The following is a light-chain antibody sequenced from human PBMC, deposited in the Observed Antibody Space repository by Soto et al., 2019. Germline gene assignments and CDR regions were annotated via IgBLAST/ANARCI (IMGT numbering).Light chain of an antibody. Sequence: EIGLTQSPGTLSLSPGERATLSFRASQRVSSSYLAWYQQKPGQAPRLLIYGASSRATGIPDRFSGSGSGTDSTLTISRLEPEDFAVYYCQQYGSWTFGQGTKAAIK. CDR1: QRVSSSY. J-gene: IGKJ1*01. V-gene: IGKV3-20*01. CDR3: QQYGSWT. CDR2: GAS.